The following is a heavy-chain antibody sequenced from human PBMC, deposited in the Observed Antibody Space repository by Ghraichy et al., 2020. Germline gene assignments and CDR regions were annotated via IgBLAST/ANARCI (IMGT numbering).Heavy chain of an antibody. CDR3: AKVGWGCSSTSCPIDY. J-gene: IGHJ4*02. CDR1: GFTFSSYA. CDR2: ISGSGGST. Sequence: GGSLRLSCAASGFTFSSYAMSWVRQAPGKGLEWVSAISGSGGSTYYADSVKGRFTISRDNSKNTLYLQMNSLRAEDTAVYYCAKVGWGCSSTSCPIDYWGQGTLVTVSS. V-gene: IGHV3-23*01. D-gene: IGHD2-2*01.